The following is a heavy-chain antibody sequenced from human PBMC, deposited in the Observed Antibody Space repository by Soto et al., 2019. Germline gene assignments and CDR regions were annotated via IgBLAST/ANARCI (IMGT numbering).Heavy chain of an antibody. D-gene: IGHD5-12*01. CDR2: IDPSDSYT. Sequence: GESLKISCKGSGYSFTSYWISWVRQMPGKGLEWMGRIDPSDSYTNYSPSFQGHVTISADKSTSTAYMELSSLRSEDTAVYYCARAKKGWLQPGHYYYGMDVWGQGTTVTVSS. CDR1: GYSFTSYW. V-gene: IGHV5-10-1*01. J-gene: IGHJ6*02. CDR3: ARAKKGWLQPGHYYYGMDV.